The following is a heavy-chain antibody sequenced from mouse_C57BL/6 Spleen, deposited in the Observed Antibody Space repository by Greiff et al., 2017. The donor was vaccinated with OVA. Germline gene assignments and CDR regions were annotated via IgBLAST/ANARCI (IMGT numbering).Heavy chain of an antibody. V-gene: IGHV1-18*01. D-gene: IGHD4-1*01. CDR3: ARWEATLGYFDY. CDR2: INPNNGGT. Sequence: EVQLQQSGPELVKPGASVKIPCKASGYTFTDYNMDWVKQSHGKSLEWIGDINPNNGGTIYNQKFKGKATLTVDKSSSTAYMELRSLTSEDTAVYYCARWEATLGYFDYWGQGTTLTVSS. CDR1: GYTFTDYN. J-gene: IGHJ2*01.